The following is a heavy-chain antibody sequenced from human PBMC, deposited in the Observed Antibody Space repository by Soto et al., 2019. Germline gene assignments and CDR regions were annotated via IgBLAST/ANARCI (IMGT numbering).Heavy chain of an antibody. CDR1: GGTFSSYA. Sequence: ASVKVSCKASGGTFSSYAISWVRQAPGQGLEWMGGIIPIFGTANYAQKFQGRVTITADESTSTAYMELSSLRSEDTAVYYCARDTRERSDYYYYYGMDVWGQGTTVTVSS. D-gene: IGHD1-26*01. J-gene: IGHJ6*02. CDR2: IIPIFGTA. V-gene: IGHV1-69*13. CDR3: ARDTRERSDYYYYYGMDV.